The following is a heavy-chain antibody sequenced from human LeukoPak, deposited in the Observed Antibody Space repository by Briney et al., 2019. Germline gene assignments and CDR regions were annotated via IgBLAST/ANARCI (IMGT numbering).Heavy chain of an antibody. J-gene: IGHJ6*02. Sequence: ASVKVSCKASGYTFTGYYMHWVRQAPGQGLEWMGWINPNTGYTETAQKFQGRVTMTRDTSISTAYMELSRLRSDDTAVYYCTRDHCTRSSCYEDYYHGMDVWGQGTTVTVSS. D-gene: IGHD2-2*01. V-gene: IGHV1-2*02. CDR2: INPNTGYT. CDR3: TRDHCTRSSCYEDYYHGMDV. CDR1: GYTFTGYY.